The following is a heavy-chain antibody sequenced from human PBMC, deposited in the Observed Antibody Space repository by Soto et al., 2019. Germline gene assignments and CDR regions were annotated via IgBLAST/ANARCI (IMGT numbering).Heavy chain of an antibody. CDR3: ARGIVGATYFDY. CDR1: GGTFSSYA. D-gene: IGHD1-26*01. Sequence: SVKVSCKASGGTFSSYAISWVRQAPGQGLEWMGGIIPIFGTANYAQKFQGRVTITADESTSTAYMELSSMRSEDTDVYYCARGIVGATYFDYWGQGTLVTVSS. J-gene: IGHJ4*02. V-gene: IGHV1-69*13. CDR2: IIPIFGTA.